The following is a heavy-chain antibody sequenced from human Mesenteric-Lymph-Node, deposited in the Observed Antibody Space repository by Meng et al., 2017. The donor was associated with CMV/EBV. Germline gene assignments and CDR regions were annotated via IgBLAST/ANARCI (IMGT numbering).Heavy chain of an antibody. J-gene: IGHJ4*02. CDR2: ISSSGYTI. CDR3: ARGGITMIVAYGIVY. D-gene: IGHD3-22*01. Sequence: GGSLRLSCAASGFTFSAYYMSWIRQAPGKGLEWVSYISSSGYTIYYADSVKGRFTISRDNAKNSLYLQMNSLRAEDTAVYYCARGGITMIVAYGIVYWGQGTLVTVSS. V-gene: IGHV3-11*01. CDR1: GFTFSAYY.